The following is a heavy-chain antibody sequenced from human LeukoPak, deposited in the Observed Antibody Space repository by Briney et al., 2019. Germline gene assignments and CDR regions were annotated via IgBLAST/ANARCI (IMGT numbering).Heavy chain of an antibody. CDR2: ISAYNGHT. Sequence: ASVKVSCKASGYTFTSYGISWVRQAAGQGLEWMGWISAYNGHTNYAKKLPGRVTMTTDQSTSTAYMELRSLRSDDTAVYYCARDRSLYYESSGYYSPLGYWGQGTLVTVSS. CDR1: GYTFTSYG. J-gene: IGHJ4*02. CDR3: ARDRSLYYESSGYYSPLGY. D-gene: IGHD3-22*01. V-gene: IGHV1-18*01.